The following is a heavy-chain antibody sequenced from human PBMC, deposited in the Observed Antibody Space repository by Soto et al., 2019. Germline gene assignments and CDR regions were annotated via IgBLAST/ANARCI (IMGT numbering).Heavy chain of an antibody. Sequence: GGSLRLSCAASGFTFSSYGMHWVRQAPGKGLEWVAVIWYDGSNKYYADSVKGRFTISRDNSKNTLYLQMNSLRAEDTAVYYCARERGYSYGTEDYYYYGMDVWGPGTTVTVS. CDR3: ARERGYSYGTEDYYYYGMDV. J-gene: IGHJ6*02. CDR2: IWYDGSNK. D-gene: IGHD5-18*01. CDR1: GFTFSSYG. V-gene: IGHV3-33*01.